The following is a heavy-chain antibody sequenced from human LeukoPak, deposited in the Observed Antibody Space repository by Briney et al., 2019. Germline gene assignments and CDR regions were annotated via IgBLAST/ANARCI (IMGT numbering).Heavy chain of an antibody. Sequence: GGSLRLSCAASGFTFSSYAMHWVRQAPGKGLEYVSAISSNGGSTYYANSVKGRFTVSRDNSKNTLYPENASLSADDMSVYDCASGDLALRYWGKVVLVT. CDR3: ASGDLALRY. V-gene: IGHV3-64*01. J-gene: IGHJ4*02. D-gene: IGHD2-15*01. CDR2: ISSNGGST. CDR1: GFTFSSYA.